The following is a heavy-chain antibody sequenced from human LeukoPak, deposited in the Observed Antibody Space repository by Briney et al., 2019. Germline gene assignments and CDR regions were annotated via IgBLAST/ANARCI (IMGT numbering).Heavy chain of an antibody. CDR1: GFTFDDYA. Sequence: GRSLRLACAASGFTFDDYAMHWVRQAPGKGLEWVSGITWNSGSIAYADSVKGRFTISRDNAKNSLYLQMNSLRAEDTALYYCAKDINYDSSGYYRDWGQGTLVTVSS. D-gene: IGHD3-22*01. CDR2: ITWNSGSI. CDR3: AKDINYDSSGYYRD. V-gene: IGHV3-9*01. J-gene: IGHJ4*02.